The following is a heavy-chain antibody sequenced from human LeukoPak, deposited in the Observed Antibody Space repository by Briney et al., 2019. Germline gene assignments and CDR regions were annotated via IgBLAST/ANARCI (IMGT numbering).Heavy chain of an antibody. D-gene: IGHD3-16*01. Sequence: PGGSLRLSCATSGFTLDDYGMSWVRQVPGKGLEGVSGINWNGGSTGYADSVKGRFTISRDNAKNSLYLQMNSLRAEDTALYHCARKGVGGELGGFDYWGQGTLVTVSS. CDR1: GFTLDDYG. CDR3: ARKGVGGELGGFDY. V-gene: IGHV3-20*01. J-gene: IGHJ4*02. CDR2: INWNGGST.